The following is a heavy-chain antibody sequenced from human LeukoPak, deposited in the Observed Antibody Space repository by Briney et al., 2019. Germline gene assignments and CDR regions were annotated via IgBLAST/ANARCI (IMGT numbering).Heavy chain of an antibody. D-gene: IGHD2-21*02. CDR1: GFTFSSYW. V-gene: IGHV3-74*01. CDR3: ARGGDCPTDS. CDR2: IKSDGSST. J-gene: IGHJ5*01. Sequence: PGGSLRLSCAASGFTFSSYWMHWIRQAPGKGLVRVSRIKSDGSSTTYADSVKGRFTISRDNAKNTLYLQMNSLRAEDTAVYYCARGGDCPTDSWGQGTLVTVSS.